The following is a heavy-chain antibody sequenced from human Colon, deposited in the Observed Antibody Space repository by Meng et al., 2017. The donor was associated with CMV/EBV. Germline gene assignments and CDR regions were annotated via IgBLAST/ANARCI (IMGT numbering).Heavy chain of an antibody. D-gene: IGHD5-18*01. J-gene: IGHJ4*02. CDR2: IYPSGFP. Sequence: QVQLQESGPGLVKPSETLSLSCTVSGGSIRSYYWSWIRQPAGKGLEWIGRIYPSGFPKYKPSLESRVTMSADTSKNQISLKLTSVTAADTAVYYCARAQYTYGYWIFDYWGQGTLVTVSS. CDR3: ARAQYTYGYWIFDY. CDR1: GGSIRSYY. V-gene: IGHV4-4*07.